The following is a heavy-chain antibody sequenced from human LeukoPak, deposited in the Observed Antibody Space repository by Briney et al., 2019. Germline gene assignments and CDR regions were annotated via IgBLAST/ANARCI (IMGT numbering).Heavy chain of an antibody. CDR1: GFTFDDHA. V-gene: IGHV3-9*01. Sequence: GRSLRLSCVASGFTFDDHAMHWVRQAPGEGLEWVSGISWNSGSIGYADSVKGRFTISRDNAKNSLYLQMNSLRAEDTALYYCAKDFGYYYVTPSIDYWGQGTLVTVSS. J-gene: IGHJ4*02. D-gene: IGHD3-10*02. CDR2: ISWNSGSI. CDR3: AKDFGYYYVTPSIDY.